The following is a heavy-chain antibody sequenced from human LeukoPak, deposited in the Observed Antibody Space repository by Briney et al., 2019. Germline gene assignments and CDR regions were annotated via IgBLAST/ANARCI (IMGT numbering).Heavy chain of an antibody. Sequence: SETLSLTCSISDGSISSYYWNWIRQSPGKGLEWIGYIYYSGSTNYNPSLKSRVTISVDTSKNQFSLKLSSVTAADTAVYYCARFSGGDYVWGSTNSFDYWGQGTLVTVSS. D-gene: IGHD3-16*01. V-gene: IGHV4-59*08. J-gene: IGHJ4*02. CDR1: DGSISSYY. CDR2: IYYSGST. CDR3: ARFSGGDYVWGSTNSFDY.